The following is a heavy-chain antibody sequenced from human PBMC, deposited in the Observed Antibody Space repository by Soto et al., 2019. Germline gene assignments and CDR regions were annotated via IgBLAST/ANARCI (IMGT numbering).Heavy chain of an antibody. D-gene: IGHD4-17*01. J-gene: IGHJ6*02. CDR3: AKGDDYGDYGMDV. Sequence: SWIRQAPGKGLEWVSYISSSSSYTNYADSVKGRFTISRDNSKNTLYLQMNSQRAEDTAVYYCAKGDDYGDYGMDVWGQGTTVTV. V-gene: IGHV3-11*05. CDR2: ISSSSSYT.